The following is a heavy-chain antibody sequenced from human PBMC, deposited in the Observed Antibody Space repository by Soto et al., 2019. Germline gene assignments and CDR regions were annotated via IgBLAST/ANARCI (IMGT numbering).Heavy chain of an antibody. Sequence: QVHLVESGGGLVKPGGSLRLSCAASGFTFSDYYMHWIRQAPGKWLEWVSYISGSGDTIHYADSVQGRFTISRDNAKSSLFLQMSSLRAEDTAVYYCARVGCSASCFSDWFDPWGQGTLVTVSS. V-gene: IGHV3-11*01. J-gene: IGHJ5*02. D-gene: IGHD2-2*01. CDR1: GFTFSDYY. CDR3: ARVGCSASCFSDWFDP. CDR2: ISGSGDTI.